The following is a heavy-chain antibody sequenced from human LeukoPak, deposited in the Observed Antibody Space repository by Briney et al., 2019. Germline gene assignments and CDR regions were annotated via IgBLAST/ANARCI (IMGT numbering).Heavy chain of an antibody. J-gene: IGHJ4*02. CDR2: ISADDGNT. CDR1: GYTFTSYG. D-gene: IGHD4-17*01. Sequence: ASVKVSCKASGYTFTSYGITWVRQAPGQGLEWMGWISADDGNTNSAQKLQGRVTMTTDTSTSTAYMELRSLRSDDTAVYYCARGRKDYGDYYFDSWGQGTLVTVSS. V-gene: IGHV1-18*01. CDR3: ARGRKDYGDYYFDS.